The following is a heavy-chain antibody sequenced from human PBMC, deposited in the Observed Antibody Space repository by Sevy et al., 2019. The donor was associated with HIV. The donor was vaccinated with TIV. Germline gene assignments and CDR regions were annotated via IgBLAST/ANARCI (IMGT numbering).Heavy chain of an antibody. CDR1: GGSITSLY. D-gene: IGHD1-26*01. V-gene: IGHV4-59*08. Sequence: SETLSLTCTVSGGSITSLYWGWIRQPPGKGLEWIANIYYNGNTNYNPSLKSRVTISLDTSKNQFSLRLSSVTAADTAIYYCAGASAWGRGYSWGQGTLVTVSS. CDR2: IYYNGNT. J-gene: IGHJ4*02. CDR3: AGASAWGRGYS.